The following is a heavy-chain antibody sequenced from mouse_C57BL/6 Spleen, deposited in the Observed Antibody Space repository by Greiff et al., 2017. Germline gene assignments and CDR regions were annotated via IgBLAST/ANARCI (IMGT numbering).Heavy chain of an antibody. V-gene: IGHV14-4*01. D-gene: IGHD1-1*01. CDR2: IDPENGDT. CDR3: TTPSYGSSPWFAY. CDR1: GFNITDDY. J-gene: IGHJ3*01. Sequence: EVQLQQSGAELVRPGASVKLSCTASGFNITDDYMHWVKQRPEQGLEWIGWIDPENGDTEYASTFKGKAPITVDTSSNTTYLQLSSLTSEDTAVYYCTTPSYGSSPWFAYWGQGTLVTVSA.